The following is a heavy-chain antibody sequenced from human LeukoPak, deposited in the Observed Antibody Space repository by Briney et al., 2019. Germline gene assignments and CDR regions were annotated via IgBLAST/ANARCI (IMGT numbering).Heavy chain of an antibody. CDR2: FDPEDGET. D-gene: IGHD6-19*01. CDR3: ATAQNSSGWTFDS. CDR1: GYTVTEVA. J-gene: IGHJ4*02. V-gene: IGHV1-24*01. Sequence: ASVKVSCKVSGYTVTEVAIHWVRQTPGEGLEWMGGFDPEDGETIYAQKFQGKVTMTEDTSTDTAYMELSSLRSEDMAVYYCATAQNSSGWTFDSWGQGTLVTVSS.